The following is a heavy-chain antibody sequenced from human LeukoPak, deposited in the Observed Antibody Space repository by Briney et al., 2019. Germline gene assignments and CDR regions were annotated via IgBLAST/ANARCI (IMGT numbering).Heavy chain of an antibody. CDR1: GYTFNRNA. J-gene: IGHJ3*02. CDR2: INTKTGTP. Sequence: ASVKVSCKASGYTFNRNAINWVRQAPGQGLEWMGWINTKTGTPTYAQGFTGRFVFSLDISVTTAYLQISNLKAEDTAFYYCARRSPSADAFDIWGRGTMVTVSS. CDR3: ARRSPSADAFDI. V-gene: IGHV7-4-1*02.